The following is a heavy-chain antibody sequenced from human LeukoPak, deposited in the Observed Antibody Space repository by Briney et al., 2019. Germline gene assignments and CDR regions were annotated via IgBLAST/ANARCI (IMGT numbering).Heavy chain of an antibody. J-gene: IGHJ4*02. CDR1: GASIRSSDYY. Sequence: KSSETLSLTCSVSGASIRSSDYYWGWIRQPPGKGLEWIGRINYSGSTYYSPSLKSRVTISVDTSKNHFSLRLTSMAAADTAVYYCARHVPRPRIFEQQLVLQDYWGQGTLVTVSS. CDR2: INYSGST. V-gene: IGHV4-39*01. D-gene: IGHD6-13*01. CDR3: ARHVPRPRIFEQQLVLQDY.